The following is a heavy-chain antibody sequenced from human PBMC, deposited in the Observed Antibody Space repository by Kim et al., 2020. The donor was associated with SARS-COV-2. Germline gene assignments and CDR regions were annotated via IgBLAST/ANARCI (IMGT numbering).Heavy chain of an antibody. V-gene: IGHV1-2*02. D-gene: IGHD3-16*02. CDR1: GYTFTGYY. Sequence: ASVKVSCKASGYTFTGYYMHWVRQAPGQGLEWMGWINPNSGGTNYAQKFQGRVTMTRDTSISTAYMELSRLRSDDTAVYYCARGKIGQSKYRNTVWFDPWGQGTLVTVSS. CDR3: ARGKIGQSKYRNTVWFDP. J-gene: IGHJ5*02. CDR2: INPNSGGT.